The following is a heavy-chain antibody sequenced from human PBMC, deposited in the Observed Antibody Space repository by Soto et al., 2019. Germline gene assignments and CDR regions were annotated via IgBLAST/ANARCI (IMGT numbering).Heavy chain of an antibody. CDR1: GGFLSESY. CDR2: INHVGGT. CDR3: VRIRYQLPSSVLWLDP. V-gene: IGHV4-34*01. D-gene: IGHD3-16*01. Sequence: SETLSLTCAVYGGFLSESYWTWIRQPPGEGLEWIGEINHVGGTNYNPSLKSRVTMSVDTSQNQFSLRLISVTAADTAMYFCVRIRYQLPSSVLWLDPWGQGTPVTVSS. J-gene: IGHJ5*02.